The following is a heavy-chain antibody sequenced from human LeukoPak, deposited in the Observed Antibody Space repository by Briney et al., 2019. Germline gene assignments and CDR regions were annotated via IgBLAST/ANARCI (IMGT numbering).Heavy chain of an antibody. CDR2: ISSSSSTI. CDR1: GLTFSSYS. J-gene: IGHJ6*03. Sequence: GGSLRLSCAASGLTFSSYSMNWVRQAPGKGLEWVSYISSSSSTIYYADSVKGRFTISRDNAKNSLYLQMNSLRAEDTAVYYCAKGEETYMDVWGKGTTVTVSS. CDR3: AKGEETYMDV. V-gene: IGHV3-48*04.